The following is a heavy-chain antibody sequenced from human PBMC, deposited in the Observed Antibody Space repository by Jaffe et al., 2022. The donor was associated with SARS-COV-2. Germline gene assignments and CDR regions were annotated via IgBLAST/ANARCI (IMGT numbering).Heavy chain of an antibody. D-gene: IGHD1-1*01. CDR3: ARRRSGIPFDS. CDR1: GYTFTSYD. J-gene: IGHJ4*02. CDR2: MNPNSGNS. V-gene: IGHV1-8*01. Sequence: QVQLVQSGAEVAKPGASVKVSCKASGYTFTSYDINWVRQATGQGPEWMGWMNPNSGNSGYAQKFQGRVTMTSNTSMSTAYMELSSLRSEDTAVYYCARRRSGIPFDSWGQGTLVTVSS.